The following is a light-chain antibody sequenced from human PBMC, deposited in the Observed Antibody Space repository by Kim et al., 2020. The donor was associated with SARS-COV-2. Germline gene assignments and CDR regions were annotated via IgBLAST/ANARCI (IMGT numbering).Light chain of an antibody. CDR1: QSIHKW. CDR3: QQYNTSLRT. Sequence: ASVGDRVTITCRASQSIHKWLAWYQEKPGTAPKLLIYDASDLEDGVPSRFNGNGSGTEFSLTIGSLQPDDFATYYCQQYNTSLRTFGQGTKVDIK. J-gene: IGKJ1*01. V-gene: IGKV1-5*01. CDR2: DAS.